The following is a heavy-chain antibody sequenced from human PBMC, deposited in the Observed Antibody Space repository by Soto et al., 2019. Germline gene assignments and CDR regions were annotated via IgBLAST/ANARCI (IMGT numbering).Heavy chain of an antibody. CDR1: GFTFSGYT. Sequence: EVQLVESGGGLVQPGGSLRLSCAASGFTFSGYTMYWVRQAPGQGLEFVSAISSSGASTYYADSVKGRFTISRDNSKNTLYLEVGSLRPEDMAVYYCARGTLLIVLVSAAIYMDVWGKGTTVTVS. D-gene: IGHD2-2*01. CDR2: ISSSGAST. CDR3: ARGTLLIVLVSAAIYMDV. V-gene: IGHV3-64*07. J-gene: IGHJ6*03.